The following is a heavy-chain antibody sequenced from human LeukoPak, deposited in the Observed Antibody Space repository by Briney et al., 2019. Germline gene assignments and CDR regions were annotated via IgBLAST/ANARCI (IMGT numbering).Heavy chain of an antibody. D-gene: IGHD6-6*01. CDR2: IYYSGST. CDR1: GGSISSSSYY. J-gene: IGHJ4*02. V-gene: IGHV4-39*01. CDR3: ARIAARPGIDY. Sequence: SETLSLTCTVSGGSISSSSYYWGWIRQPPGKGLEWIGSIYYSGSTYCNPSLKSRVTISVDTSKNQFSLKLSSVTAADTAVYYCARIAARPGIDYWGQGTLVTVSS.